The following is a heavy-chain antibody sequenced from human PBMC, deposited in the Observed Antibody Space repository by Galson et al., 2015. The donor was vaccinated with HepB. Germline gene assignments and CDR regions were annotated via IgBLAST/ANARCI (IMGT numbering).Heavy chain of an antibody. J-gene: IGHJ4*02. Sequence: SLRLSCAASGFTFSSYAMHWVRQAPGKGLEWVALILYDGSNKYYADSVKGRFTISRDNSKNTLDLQVNSLRADDTAVYYCARADTIHQIFDYWGQGTLVTVSS. D-gene: IGHD3-3*01. CDR1: GFTFSSYA. CDR3: ARADTIHQIFDY. V-gene: IGHV3-30-3*01. CDR2: ILYDGSNK.